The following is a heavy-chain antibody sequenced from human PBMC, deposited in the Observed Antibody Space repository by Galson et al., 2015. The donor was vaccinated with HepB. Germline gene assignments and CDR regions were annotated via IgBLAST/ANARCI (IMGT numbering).Heavy chain of an antibody. Sequence: SVKVSCKASGYTFTSYAMHWVRQAPGQRLEWMGWINAGNGNTKYSQKFQGRVTITRDTSASTAYMELSSLRSEDTAVYYCARVPAAISNWFDPWGQGTLVTVSS. CDR3: ARVPAAISNWFDP. D-gene: IGHD2-2*01. CDR1: GYTFTSYA. V-gene: IGHV1-3*01. CDR2: INAGNGNT. J-gene: IGHJ5*02.